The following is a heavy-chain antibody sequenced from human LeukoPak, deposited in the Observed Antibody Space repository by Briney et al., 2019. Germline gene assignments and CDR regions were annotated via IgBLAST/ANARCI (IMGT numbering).Heavy chain of an antibody. D-gene: IGHD6-6*01. Sequence: SETLSLTCTVSGGSISSSSYYWGWIRQPPGKGLEWIGSIYYSGSTYYNPSLKSRVTISVDTSKNHFSLNLTSVAAADTAVYYCARDLHIPYSNSAKNWFDPWGQGTLVTVSS. V-gene: IGHV4-39*02. CDR1: GGSISSSSYY. CDR3: ARDLHIPYSNSAKNWFDP. J-gene: IGHJ5*02. CDR2: IYYSGST.